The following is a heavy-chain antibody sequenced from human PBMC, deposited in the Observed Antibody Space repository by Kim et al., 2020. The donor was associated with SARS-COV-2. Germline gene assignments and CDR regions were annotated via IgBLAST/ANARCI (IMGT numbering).Heavy chain of an antibody. D-gene: IGHD3-3*01. J-gene: IGHJ4*02. V-gene: IGHV3-48*02. Sequence: KGRFTISRDNAKNSLYLQMNSLRDEDTAVYYCARDLDYDFWSGYSRSFAYWGQGTLVTVSS. CDR3: ARDLDYDFWSGYSRSFAY.